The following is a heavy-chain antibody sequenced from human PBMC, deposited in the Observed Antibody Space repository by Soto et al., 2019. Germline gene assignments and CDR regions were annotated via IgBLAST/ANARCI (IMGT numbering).Heavy chain of an antibody. CDR2: ISGSETFT. Sequence: QVQLVESGGGFVKPGGSLRLSCAASGFNFNEYYMSWIRQAPGKGLEWVGYISGSETFTNYADSVKGRFTISRDNTKNSLYLQMNSLRIEDTALYYCARDREGFSGFGWDEYWGRGTLVTVSS. J-gene: IGHJ4*02. V-gene: IGHV3-11*06. D-gene: IGHD5-12*01. CDR1: GFNFNEYY. CDR3: ARDREGFSGFGWDEY.